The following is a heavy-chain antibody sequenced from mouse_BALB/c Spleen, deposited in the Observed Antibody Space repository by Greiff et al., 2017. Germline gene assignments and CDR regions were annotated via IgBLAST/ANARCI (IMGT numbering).Heavy chain of an antibody. J-gene: IGHJ4*01. Sequence: EVKLQESGGGLVQPGGSLKLSCAASGFDFSRYWMSWVRQAPGKGLEWIGEINPDSSTINYTPSLKDKFIISRDNAKNTLYLQMSKVRSEDTALYYCARRGGRAMDYWGQGTSVTVSS. CDR2: INPDSSTI. CDR3: ARRGGRAMDY. CDR1: GFDFSRYW. V-gene: IGHV4-1*02.